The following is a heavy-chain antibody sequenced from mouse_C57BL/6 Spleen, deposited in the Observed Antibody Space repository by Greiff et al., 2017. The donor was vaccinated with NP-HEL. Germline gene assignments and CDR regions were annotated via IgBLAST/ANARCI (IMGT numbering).Heavy chain of an antibody. J-gene: IGHJ1*03. CDR1: GYTFTSYW. CDR3: APIYYDYDVWYFDV. V-gene: IGHV1-64*01. D-gene: IGHD2-4*01. Sequence: QVQLQQPGAELVKPGASVKLSCKASGYTFTSYWMHWVKQRPGQGLEWIGMIHPNSGSTNYNEKFKSKATLTVDKSSSTAYMQLSSLTSEDSAVYYCAPIYYDYDVWYFDVWGTGTTVTVSS. CDR2: IHPNSGST.